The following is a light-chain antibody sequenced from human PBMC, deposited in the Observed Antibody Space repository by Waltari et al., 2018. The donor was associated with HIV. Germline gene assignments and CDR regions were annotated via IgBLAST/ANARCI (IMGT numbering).Light chain of an antibody. J-gene: IGKJ3*01. V-gene: IGKV3-15*01. CDR2: GAS. CDR1: QSVSSN. Sequence: EIVMTQSPATLSVSPGERATLSCSASQSVSSNLAWYKQKPGQAPRLLIYGASTRAAGVPARFSGSGSGTEFTLTISSLQSEDFAVYYWQQYKNWHTFGPGTKVDIK. CDR3: QQYKNWHT.